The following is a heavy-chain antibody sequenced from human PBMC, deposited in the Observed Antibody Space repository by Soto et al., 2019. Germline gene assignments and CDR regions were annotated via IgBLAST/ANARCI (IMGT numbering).Heavy chain of an antibody. CDR1: GYTFTSYD. CDR3: ARDNRWRAVAYDAFDI. D-gene: IGHD6-19*01. Sequence: ASVKVSCKASGYTFTSYDINWVRQATGQGLEWMGWMSANSGNTSYAQKFQGRVTMTTDTSTSTAYMELRSLRSDDTAVYYCARDNRWRAVAYDAFDIWGQGTMVTVSS. J-gene: IGHJ3*02. CDR2: MSANSGNT. V-gene: IGHV1-18*01.